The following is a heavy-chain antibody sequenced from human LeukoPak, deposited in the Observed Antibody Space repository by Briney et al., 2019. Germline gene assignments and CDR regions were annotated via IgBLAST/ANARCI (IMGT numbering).Heavy chain of an antibody. J-gene: IGHJ6*03. CDR1: GFTFSDYY. D-gene: IGHD2-2*02. Sequence: PGGSLRLSCAASGFTFSDYYMSWIRQAPGKGLEWVSYISSSGSTIYYADSVKGRFTISRDNAKNSLYLQMNSLRAEDTAVYYCAREDIVVVPAAIRDYYYMDVWGKGTTVTVSS. V-gene: IGHV3-11*04. CDR3: AREDIVVVPAAIRDYYYMDV. CDR2: ISSSGSTI.